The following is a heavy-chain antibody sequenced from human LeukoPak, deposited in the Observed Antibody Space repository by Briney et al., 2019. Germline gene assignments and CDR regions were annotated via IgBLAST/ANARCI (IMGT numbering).Heavy chain of an antibody. J-gene: IGHJ3*02. CDR2: ISSSSSYI. CDR1: GFTFSSYS. Sequence: PGGSLRLSCAASGFTFSSYSMNWVRQAPGKGLEWVSSISSSSSYIYYADSVKGRFTISRDNAKNSLYLQMNSLRAEDTAVYYCAREITYYYDSSGYYPDAFDIWGQGTMVTVSS. CDR3: AREITYYYDSSGYYPDAFDI. V-gene: IGHV3-21*04. D-gene: IGHD3-22*01.